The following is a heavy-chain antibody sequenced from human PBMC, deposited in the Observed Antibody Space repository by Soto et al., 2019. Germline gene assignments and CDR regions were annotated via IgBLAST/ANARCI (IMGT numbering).Heavy chain of an antibody. Sequence: VQLVESGGGLVQPGGSLRLSCAASGLPFGDNWMHWVRQAPGKGLVLVSRISNDGSDTTYADSVRGRFTVSRDNAKNTLYLQMNSLRAEDTAVYYCARDSYSSATHWGHGTLVTVSS. D-gene: IGHD4-4*01. J-gene: IGHJ4*01. CDR1: GLPFGDNW. V-gene: IGHV3-74*01. CDR2: ISNDGSDT. CDR3: ARDSYSSATH.